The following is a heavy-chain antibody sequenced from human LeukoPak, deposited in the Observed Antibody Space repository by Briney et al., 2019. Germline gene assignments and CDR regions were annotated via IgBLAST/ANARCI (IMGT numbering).Heavy chain of an antibody. D-gene: IGHD2-15*01. Sequence: SETLSLTCTVSGGSMSYYWSWIRQPPGKGLEWIGFIYSDGTTKYSPSLKSRATISVDTSKNQFSLELNSVGAADTAVYYCARGHGSPDYWGQGTLVTVSS. CDR1: GGSMSYY. J-gene: IGHJ4*02. CDR3: ARGHGSPDY. CDR2: IYSDGTT. V-gene: IGHV4-59*01.